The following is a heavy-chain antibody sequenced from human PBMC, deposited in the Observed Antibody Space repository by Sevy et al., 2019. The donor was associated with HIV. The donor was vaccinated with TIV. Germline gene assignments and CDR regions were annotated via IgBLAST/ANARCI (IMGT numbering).Heavy chain of an antibody. J-gene: IGHJ4*02. CDR1: GGSVSSGSYY. CDR3: ARAKKEVVPAAIGRYYFDY. CDR2: IYYSGST. D-gene: IGHD2-2*02. V-gene: IGHV4-61*01. Sequence: SETLSLTCTVSGGSVSSGSYYWSWIRQPPGKGLEWIGYIYYSGSTNYNPSLKSPVTISVDTSKNQFSLKLSSVTAADTAVYYCARAKKEVVPAAIGRYYFDYWGQGTLVTVSS.